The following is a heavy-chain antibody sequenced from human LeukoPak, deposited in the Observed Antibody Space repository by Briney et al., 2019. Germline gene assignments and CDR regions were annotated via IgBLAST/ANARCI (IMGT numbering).Heavy chain of an antibody. V-gene: IGHV3-74*01. J-gene: IGHJ4*02. D-gene: IGHD2-15*01. CDR1: GFTFSSFW. CDR3: ARYCSGGSCYSGDY. CDR2: INSDGSST. Sequence: GGSLRLSCAASGFTFSSFWMHWVRQAPGKGLVWVSRINSDGSSTSYADSVKGRFTISRDNAKNTLYLQMNSLRAEDTAVYYCARYCSGGSCYSGDYWGQGTLVTVSS.